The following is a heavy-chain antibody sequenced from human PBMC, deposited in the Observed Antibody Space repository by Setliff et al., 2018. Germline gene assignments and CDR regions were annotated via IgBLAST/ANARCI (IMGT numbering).Heavy chain of an antibody. CDR2: TIPMFGTT. CDR3: VREGVDSRSSTDYRYYMDV. CDR1: GYTFTNYG. J-gene: IGHJ6*03. Sequence: SVKVSCKASGYTFTNYGISWVRQAPGQGLEWMGGTIPMFGTTEYAQKFQGRLTIITDESTNTAFMQLSSLRSDDTAVYYCVREGVDSRSSTDYRYYMDVWGKGTTVTVSS. D-gene: IGHD3-22*01. V-gene: IGHV1-69*05.